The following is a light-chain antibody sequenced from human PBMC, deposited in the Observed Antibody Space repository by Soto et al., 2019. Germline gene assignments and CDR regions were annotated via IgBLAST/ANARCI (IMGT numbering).Light chain of an antibody. Sequence: EVVMTQSPATLSVSPGERATLSCRASQSVSSNLVWYQQKPGQAPRLLIYGASTRATGIPARFSGSGSGTEFTLTISSLQSEDFAVYYCQHYYNWPPYTFGQGTKPEIK. V-gene: IGKV3-15*01. CDR1: QSVSSN. CDR3: QHYYNWPPYT. CDR2: GAS. J-gene: IGKJ2*01.